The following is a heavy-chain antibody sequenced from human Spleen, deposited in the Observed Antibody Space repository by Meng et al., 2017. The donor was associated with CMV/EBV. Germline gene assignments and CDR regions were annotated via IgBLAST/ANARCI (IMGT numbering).Heavy chain of an antibody. D-gene: IGHD2-2*02. V-gene: IGHV1-2*02. CDR1: GYTFIDYY. J-gene: IGHJ4*02. CDR2: INPNSGDT. CDR3: ARGYCSGASCYIDD. Sequence: ASVKVSCKASGYTFIDYYMHWVRQAPGQGLEWMGWINPNSGDTDYAQRFQGRVTMTRDTSISTAYMELSRLRSDDTAVYYCARGYCSGASCYIDDWGQGTLVTVSS.